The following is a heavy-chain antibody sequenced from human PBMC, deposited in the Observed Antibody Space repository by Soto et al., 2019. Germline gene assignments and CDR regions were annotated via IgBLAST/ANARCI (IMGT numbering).Heavy chain of an antibody. CDR2: IIPIFGTA. Sequence: SVKVSCKASGGTFSSYAISWVRQAPGQGLEWMGGIIPIFGTANYAQKFQGRVTITADESTSTAYMELSSLRSEDTAVYYCASWAGDSSGYYPYFDYWGQGTLVTVSS. V-gene: IGHV1-69*13. CDR1: GGTFSSYA. D-gene: IGHD3-22*01. CDR3: ASWAGDSSGYYPYFDY. J-gene: IGHJ4*02.